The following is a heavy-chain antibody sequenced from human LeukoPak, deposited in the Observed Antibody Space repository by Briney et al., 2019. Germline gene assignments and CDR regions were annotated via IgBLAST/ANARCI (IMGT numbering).Heavy chain of an antibody. Sequence: PSETLSLTCAVSGGSLSSSSYYWGWIRQPPGKGLEWIGSIYSSGNTYYDPSLKSRLSISVDTPKNQFSLRLRSVTAADTAVYYCARSIPQPKIWGSYFRRANDAFDIWGLGTMVTVSS. J-gene: IGHJ3*02. CDR2: IYSSGNT. V-gene: IGHV4-39*01. D-gene: IGHD3-22*01. CDR3: ARSIPQPKIWGSYFRRANDAFDI. CDR1: GGSLSSSSYY.